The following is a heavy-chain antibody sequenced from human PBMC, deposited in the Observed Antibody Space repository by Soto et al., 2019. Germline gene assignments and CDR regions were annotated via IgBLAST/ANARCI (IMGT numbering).Heavy chain of an antibody. CDR3: TRAAWFPYLSFY. D-gene: IGHD3-10*01. CDR1: GFTFSRFE. J-gene: IGHJ4*02. V-gene: IGHV3-48*03. CDR2: ISSSGSTA. Sequence: PGGSLRLSCAASGFTFSRFELHWVRQAPGKGLEWISYISSSGSTAYYASSVEGRLTISRDSANNSVYLQMDSLRAEDTALYYCTRAAWFPYLSFYWGQGALVTVSS.